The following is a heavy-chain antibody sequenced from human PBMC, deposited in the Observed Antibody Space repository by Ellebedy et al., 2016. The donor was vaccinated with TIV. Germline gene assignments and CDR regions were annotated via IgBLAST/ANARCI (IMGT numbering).Heavy chain of an antibody. V-gene: IGHV3-23*01. D-gene: IGHD5-18*01. CDR2: ITSGGSST. Sequence: PGGSLRLSCAASGFTFSSYAMSWVRQAPGRGLEWVSGITSGGSSTYYADSVKGRFTISRDNSKNTLYLQMSSLRAEDTAVYYCAKPITRIQLWFPFDYWGQGALVTVSS. J-gene: IGHJ4*02. CDR1: GFTFSSYA. CDR3: AKPITRIQLWFPFDY.